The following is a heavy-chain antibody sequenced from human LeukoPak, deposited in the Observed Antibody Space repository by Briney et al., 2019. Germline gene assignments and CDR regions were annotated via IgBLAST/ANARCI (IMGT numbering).Heavy chain of an antibody. J-gene: IGHJ4*02. CDR3: AKDLFLGLYDSSDYYVRARNAFDY. D-gene: IGHD3-22*01. CDR1: GFTFSSYA. V-gene: IGHV3-23*01. Sequence: GGSLRLSCAASGFTFSSYAMSWVRQAPGKGLEWVSAISGSGGSTYYADPVKGRFTISRDNSKNTLYLQMNSLRAEDTAVYYCAKDLFLGLYDSSDYYVRARNAFDYWGQGTLVTVSS. CDR2: ISGSGGST.